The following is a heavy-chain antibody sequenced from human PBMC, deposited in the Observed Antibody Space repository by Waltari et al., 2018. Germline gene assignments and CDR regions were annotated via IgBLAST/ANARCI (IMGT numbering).Heavy chain of an antibody. CDR3: VRGAARLGQ. CDR2: IKQDGSEK. Sequence: EVQLVESGGGLVQPGGSLRLSCAASGFTFTTYGMSWVRQAPGKGLECVANIKQDGSEKYYVDSVKGRFTISRDNAKNSLYLQMNSLRAEDTAVYYCVRGAARLGQWGQGTLVTVSS. D-gene: IGHD6-6*01. J-gene: IGHJ4*02. CDR1: GFTFTTYG. V-gene: IGHV3-7*01.